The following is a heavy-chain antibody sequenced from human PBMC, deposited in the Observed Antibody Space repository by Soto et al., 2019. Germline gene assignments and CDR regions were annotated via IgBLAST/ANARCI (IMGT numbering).Heavy chain of an antibody. D-gene: IGHD1-7*01. V-gene: IGHV4-4*07. CDR1: VASISNFY. J-gene: IGHJ4*02. CDR2: LYTRGTT. Sequence: SETLYLTCSFSVASISNFYWSCIRQSAGKGLEWIGRLYTRGTTDYNPSLKSRVTMSIDTSKNRVSLSLTSVTAADTAVYYCAKGGNYYFDSWGQGSVVSVSS. CDR3: AKGGNYYFDS.